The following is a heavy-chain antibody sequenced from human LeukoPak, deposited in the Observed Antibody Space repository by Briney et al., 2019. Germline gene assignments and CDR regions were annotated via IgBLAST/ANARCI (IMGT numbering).Heavy chain of an antibody. V-gene: IGHV3-21*01. D-gene: IGHD1-26*01. Sequence: PGGSLRLSCAASGFTFSSYSMNWVRQAPGKGLEWVSSISSSSSYIYYADSVKGRFTISRDNAKNSLYLQVNSLRAEDTAVYYCARETRTYSGSYSAFDIWGQGTMVTVSS. CDR3: ARETRTYSGSYSAFDI. CDR2: ISSSSSYI. J-gene: IGHJ3*02. CDR1: GFTFSSYS.